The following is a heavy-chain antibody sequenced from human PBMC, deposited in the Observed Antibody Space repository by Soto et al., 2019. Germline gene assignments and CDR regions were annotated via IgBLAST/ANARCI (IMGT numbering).Heavy chain of an antibody. V-gene: IGHV4-34*01. D-gene: IGHD3-10*01. Sequence: PSETLSLTCAVYGGSFSGYYWTWIRQPPGKGLEWIGEINHSGSTNYNPSLKSRVTISVDTSKSQFSLNLSSVTTADTAVFYCARGPLSMVRGVITLNYYFDYWGQGTLVTVSS. CDR2: INHSGST. J-gene: IGHJ4*02. CDR1: GGSFSGYY. CDR3: ARGPLSMVRGVITLNYYFDY.